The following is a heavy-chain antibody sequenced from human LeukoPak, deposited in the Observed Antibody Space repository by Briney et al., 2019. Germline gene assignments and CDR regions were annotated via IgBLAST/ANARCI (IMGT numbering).Heavy chain of an antibody. CDR2: IIPIFGTA. Sequence: SVKVSRKASGGTFSSYAISWVRQAPGQGLEWMGGIIPIFGTANYAQKFQGRVTITTDESTSTAYMELSSLRSEDTAVYYCVMVRGQSYWGQGTMVTVSS. CDR3: VMVRGQSY. V-gene: IGHV1-69*05. J-gene: IGHJ4*02. D-gene: IGHD3-10*01. CDR1: GGTFSSYA.